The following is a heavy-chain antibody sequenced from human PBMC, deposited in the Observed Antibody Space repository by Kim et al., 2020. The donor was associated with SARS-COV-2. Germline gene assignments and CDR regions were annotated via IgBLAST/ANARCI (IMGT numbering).Heavy chain of an antibody. CDR1: GFTFSSYG. J-gene: IGHJ4*02. CDR2: ISYDGSNK. CDR3: AKTDSGSYRSPFDY. D-gene: IGHD1-26*01. V-gene: IGHV3-30*18. Sequence: GGSLRLSCAASGFTFSSYGMYWVRQAPGKGLQWVAVISYDGSNKYYADSVKGRFTISRDNSKNTLYLQMNSLRAEDTAVYYCAKTDSGSYRSPFDYWGQGSLVTVSS.